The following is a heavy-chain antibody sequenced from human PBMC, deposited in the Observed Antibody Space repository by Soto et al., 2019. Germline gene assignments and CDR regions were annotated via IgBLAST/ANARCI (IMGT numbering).Heavy chain of an antibody. CDR3: AHSDGGYEIIYFDF. J-gene: IGHJ4*02. D-gene: IGHD5-12*01. V-gene: IGHV2-5*01. CDR2: IYYNDDR. Sequence: TLVNPTQTLPLTCTFSGFSFTTAGVAVGWIRQTPGGALEWLTLIYYNDDRRFSPSLKTRLTITGDTSKNQVVLSLTNVDPGDTATYFCAHSDGGYEIIYFDFWGQGIPVTSPQ. CDR1: GFSFTTAGVA.